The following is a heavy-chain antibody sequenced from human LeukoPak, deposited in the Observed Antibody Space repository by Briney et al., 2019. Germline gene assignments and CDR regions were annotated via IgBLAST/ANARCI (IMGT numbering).Heavy chain of an antibody. D-gene: IGHD3-22*01. J-gene: IGHJ5*02. CDR1: GFTFSDHY. CDR2: NRNKANSYTT. CDR3: ASLTYYYDSSGYP. Sequence: PGGSLRLSCAASGFTFSDHYMDWGRPAPGKGVEVGGRNRNKANSYTTEYAAAVKGRFTISRDDSKNSLYLQMNSLKTEDTAVYYCASLTYYYDSSGYPWGQGTLVTVSS. V-gene: IGHV3-72*01.